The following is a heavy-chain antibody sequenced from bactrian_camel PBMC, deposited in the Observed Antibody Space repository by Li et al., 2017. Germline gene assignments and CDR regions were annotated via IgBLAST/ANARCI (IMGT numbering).Heavy chain of an antibody. CDR1: GDTDWNNC. CDR2: LYVDGGHT. Sequence: VQLVESGGGSVRTGGSLRLSCAATGDTDWNNCVGWFRQAPGKEREGVASLYVDGGHTYYTDSAKGRFTISRDNAKNTVYLQMNSLKPEDTAVYYCVRGDNIATLTLGQGTQVTVS. J-gene: IGHJ4*01. D-gene: IGHD4*01. V-gene: IGHV3S40*01.